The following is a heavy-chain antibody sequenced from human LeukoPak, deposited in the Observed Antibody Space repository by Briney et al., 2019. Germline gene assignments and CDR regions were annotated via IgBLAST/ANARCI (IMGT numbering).Heavy chain of an antibody. CDR1: GYTFSSYD. Sequence: GSVKVSCKASGYTFSSYDINWVRQATGQGLEWMGWMNPNSGNTGYAHKFQGRVTMTRNTSISTAYMELSSLRSEDTAVYYCARGPYYDFWSGYSHYYYYGMDVWGQGTTVTVSS. CDR2: MNPNSGNT. J-gene: IGHJ6*02. D-gene: IGHD3-3*01. V-gene: IGHV1-8*01. CDR3: ARGPYYDFWSGYSHYYYYGMDV.